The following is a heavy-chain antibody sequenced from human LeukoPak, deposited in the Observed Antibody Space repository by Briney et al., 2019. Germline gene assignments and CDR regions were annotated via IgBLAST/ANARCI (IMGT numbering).Heavy chain of an antibody. V-gene: IGHV1-8*01. CDR3: AREGGRYCSGGSCFQYNWFDP. CDR2: MNPNSGNT. Sequence: ASVKVSCKASGYTFTSYDINWVRQATGQGLEWMGWMNPNSGNTGYAQKFQGRVTMTRNTSISTAYMELSSLRSEDTAVYYCAREGGRYCSGGSCFQYNWFDPWGQGTLVTVSS. J-gene: IGHJ5*02. CDR1: GYTFTSYD. D-gene: IGHD2-15*01.